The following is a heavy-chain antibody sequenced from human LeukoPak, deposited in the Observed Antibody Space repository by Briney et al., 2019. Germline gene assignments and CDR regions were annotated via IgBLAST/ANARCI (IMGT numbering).Heavy chain of an antibody. CDR3: ARTGGYMVWGVQNWFDP. CDR2: GIS. V-gene: IGHV4-39*01. J-gene: IGHJ5*02. Sequence: SETLSLTCTVSGGSISTSYYWGWVRPAPGKGLEWIGSGISYYNPSLKSRVTISVDTSRNQFSLKLTSVTAADTAVYYCARTGGYMVWGVQNWFDPRGQGTLVTVSS. D-gene: IGHD3-10*01. CDR1: GGSISTSYY.